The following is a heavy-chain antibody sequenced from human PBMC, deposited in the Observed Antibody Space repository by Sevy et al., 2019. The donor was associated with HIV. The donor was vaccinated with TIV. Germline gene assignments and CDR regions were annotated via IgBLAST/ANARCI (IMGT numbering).Heavy chain of an antibody. J-gene: IGHJ3*02. CDR2: IYTSGST. Sequence: SETLSLTCTVSGGSIGSYYCTWIRQPAGKGLEWIGRIYTSGSTNYNPSLKSRVTMSVDTSKKQFSLNLGSVTAADTAVYYCARGGGYFDDGFDIWGQGTMVTVSS. CDR3: ARGGGYFDDGFDI. CDR1: GGSIGSYY. V-gene: IGHV4-4*07. D-gene: IGHD3-10*01.